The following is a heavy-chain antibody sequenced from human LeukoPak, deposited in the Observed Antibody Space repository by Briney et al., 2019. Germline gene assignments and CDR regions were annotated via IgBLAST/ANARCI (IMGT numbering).Heavy chain of an antibody. J-gene: IGHJ4*02. D-gene: IGHD3-16*01. Sequence: PSETLSLTCTVSGGSISSGGYYWSWIRQHPGKGLEWIGYIYYSGSTYYNPSLKSRVTTSVDTSENQFSLKLNSVTAADTAVYYCATTVGSYFDYWSQGTLVTVSS. CDR1: GGSISSGGYY. V-gene: IGHV4-31*03. CDR3: ATTVGSYFDY. CDR2: IYYSGST.